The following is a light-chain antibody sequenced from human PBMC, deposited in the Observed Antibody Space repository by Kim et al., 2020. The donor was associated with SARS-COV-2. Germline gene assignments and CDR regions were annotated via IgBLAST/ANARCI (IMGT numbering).Light chain of an antibody. CDR2: HAS. CDR3: QQYDNVPHT. J-gene: IGKJ2*01. Sequence: SASVGDRVTIPCQASQDITNYLNWYQHKPGKAPKLLIYHASNLQAGVPSRFSGSASGTVFTFTISSLQPEDYATYYCQQYDNVPHTFGQGTKLEIK. CDR1: QDITNY. V-gene: IGKV1-33*01.